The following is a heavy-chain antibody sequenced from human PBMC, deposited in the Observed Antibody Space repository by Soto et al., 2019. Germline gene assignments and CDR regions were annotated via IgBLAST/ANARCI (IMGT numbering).Heavy chain of an antibody. Sequence: KKSRASVKVSFNASGGTFSTYTITWVRQAPGQGLEWMGRIIPIIGIINYAQKFQGRVTITADKFTGTAYMELTRLRSDDTAVYYCAGDPDSHYNDSHASSYPWGQGTLVTV. V-gene: IGHV1-69*04. CDR1: GGTFSTYT. J-gene: IGHJ5*02. CDR2: IIPIIGII. CDR3: AGDPDSHYNDSHASSYP. D-gene: IGHD3-22*01.